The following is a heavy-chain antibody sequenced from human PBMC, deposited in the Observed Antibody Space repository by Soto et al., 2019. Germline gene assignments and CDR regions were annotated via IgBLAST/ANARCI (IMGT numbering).Heavy chain of an antibody. J-gene: IGHJ4*02. V-gene: IGHV1-69*01. CDR2: IIPIFGTA. Sequence: QVQLVQSGAEVKKPGSSVKVSCKASGGTFSSYSINWVRQAPGQGLEWMGEIIPIFGTANYAQKFQGIVTITADESTSTAYMELSSLRSEDTAVYYCARDGGRNSGGIDYWGQGNLVTVSS. CDR1: GGTFSSYS. CDR3: ARDGGRNSGGIDY. D-gene: IGHD1-26*01.